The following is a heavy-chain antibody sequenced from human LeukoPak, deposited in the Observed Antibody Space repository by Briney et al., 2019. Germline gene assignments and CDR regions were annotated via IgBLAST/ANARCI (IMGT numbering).Heavy chain of an antibody. D-gene: IGHD3-10*01. Sequence: SVKVSCKASGGTFSNYAISWVRQAPGQGLEWMGGIIPIFGTPNYAQKFQGRVTITADESTRTVYMALSSLRSEDTALYYCARDSEVRRNLWHYWGQGTLVTVSS. CDR2: IIPIFGTP. J-gene: IGHJ4*02. V-gene: IGHV1-69*13. CDR3: ARDSEVRRNLWHY. CDR1: GGTFSNYA.